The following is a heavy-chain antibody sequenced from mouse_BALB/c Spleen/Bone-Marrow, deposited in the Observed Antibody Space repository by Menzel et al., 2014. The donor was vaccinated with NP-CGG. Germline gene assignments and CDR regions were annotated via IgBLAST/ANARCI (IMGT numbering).Heavy chain of an antibody. J-gene: IGHJ4*01. CDR2: INPDSSTI. CDR1: GFDSSGYW. V-gene: IGHV4-1*02. Sequence: EVKLMESGGGLVQPGGSLKLSYAASGFDSSGYWMSWVRQAPGKGLEWIGGINPDSSTINYTPSLKDKFIISRDNAKNTLYLQMSKVRSEDTALYYCARLGYYGTVDYWGQGTSVTVSS. CDR3: ARLGYYGTVDY. D-gene: IGHD1-1*01.